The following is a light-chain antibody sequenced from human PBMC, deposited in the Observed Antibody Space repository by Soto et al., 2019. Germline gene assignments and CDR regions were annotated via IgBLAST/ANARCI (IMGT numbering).Light chain of an antibody. CDR1: SSNVGGNNY. J-gene: IGLJ1*01. CDR3: CSYTSSSTLRHV. Sequence: QSALTQPASVSGSPGQSITISCTGTSSNVGGNNYVSWYQQHPGNAPTLIIYEITNPHSGVSNRFSGSKSGNTASLTIAGLLAEDEDDYYCCSYTSSSTLRHVFGTGTKLTVL. V-gene: IGLV2-14*01. CDR2: EIT.